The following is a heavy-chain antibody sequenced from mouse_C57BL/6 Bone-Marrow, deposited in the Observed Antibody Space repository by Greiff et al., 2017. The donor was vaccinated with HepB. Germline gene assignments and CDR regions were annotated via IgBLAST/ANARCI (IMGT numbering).Heavy chain of an antibody. J-gene: IGHJ3*01. CDR3: ANLLWLRGAWLAY. Sequence: QVQLQQSGPELVKPGASVKISCKASGYAFSSSWMNWVKQRPGKGLEWIGRIYPGDGDTNYNGKFKGKATLTADKSSSTAYMQLSSLTSEDSAVYFCANLLWLRGAWLAYWGQGTLVTVSA. D-gene: IGHD2-2*01. CDR1: GYAFSSSW. V-gene: IGHV1-82*01. CDR2: IYPGDGDT.